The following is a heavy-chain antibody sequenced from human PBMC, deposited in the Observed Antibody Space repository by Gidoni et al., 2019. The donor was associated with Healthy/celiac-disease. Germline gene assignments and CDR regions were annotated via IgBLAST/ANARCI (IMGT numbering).Heavy chain of an antibody. J-gene: IGHJ3*02. CDR1: GFTFSSYA. V-gene: IGHV3-23*01. D-gene: IGHD3-16*01. CDR3: GGSRPTDDAFDI. CDR2: IIGSGGST. Sequence: EVQLLEAGGGLGQPGGSLRRSCADSGFTFSSYAMSWVRQAPGKGLEWVSAIIGSGGSTYYADSVKGRFTISRDNSKNTLYLQMNSLRAEDTAVYYCGGSRPTDDAFDIWGQGTMVTVSS.